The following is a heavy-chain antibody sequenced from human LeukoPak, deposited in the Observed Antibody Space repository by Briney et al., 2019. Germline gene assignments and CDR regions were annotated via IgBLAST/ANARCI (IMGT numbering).Heavy chain of an antibody. CDR1: GGSISSGGYS. D-gene: IGHD3-9*01. V-gene: IGHV4-30-2*01. CDR2: IYHSGST. J-gene: IGHJ4*02. Sequence: TSETLSLTCAVSGGSISSGGYSWRWIRQPPGKGLEWIGYIYHSGSTYYNPSLKSRVTISVDRSKNQFSLKLSSVTAADTAVYYCARVSGYYATYDYWGQGTLVTVSS. CDR3: ARVSGYYATYDY.